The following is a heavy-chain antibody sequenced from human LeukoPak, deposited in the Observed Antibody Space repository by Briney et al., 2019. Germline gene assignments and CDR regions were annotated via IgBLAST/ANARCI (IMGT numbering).Heavy chain of an antibody. CDR1: GYSFTSYW. CDR3: ARLDYYDSSGYYQVGFDY. V-gene: IGHV5-51*01. CDR2: IYPVDSDN. Sequence: GESLKISCKGSGYSFTSYWIGWLGQMPGKGLDWMGIIYPVDSDNSSSPSFQGQVTISADKSISTAYMQWSSLKASDTAMYYCARLDYYDSSGYYQVGFDYWGQGTLVTVSS. J-gene: IGHJ4*02. D-gene: IGHD3-22*01.